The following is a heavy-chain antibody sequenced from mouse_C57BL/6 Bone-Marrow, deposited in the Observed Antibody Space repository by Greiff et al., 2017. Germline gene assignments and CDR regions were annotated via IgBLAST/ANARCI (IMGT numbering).Heavy chain of an antibody. D-gene: IGHD2-4*01. CDR1: GYTFTSYW. CDR3: ARCDYDWGFYAMDY. CDR2: IDPSDSYT. J-gene: IGHJ4*01. Sequence: QVQLQQSGAELVMPGASVKLSCKASGYTFTSYWMHWVKQRPGQGLEWIGEIDPSDSYTNYNQKFKGKSTLTVDKSSSPAYMQLSSLTSEDSAVYYCARCDYDWGFYAMDYWGQGTSVTVSS. V-gene: IGHV1-69*01.